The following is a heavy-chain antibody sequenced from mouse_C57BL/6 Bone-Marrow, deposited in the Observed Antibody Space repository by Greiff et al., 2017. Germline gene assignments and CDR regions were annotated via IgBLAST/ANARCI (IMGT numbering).Heavy chain of an antibody. D-gene: IGHD1-1*01. J-gene: IGHJ4*01. CDR3: ARSYGSTLYYAMDY. CDR2: IWSGGST. V-gene: IGHV2-2*01. CDR1: GFSLTSYG. Sequence: VKLQESGPGLVQPSQSLSITCTVSGFSLTSYGVHWVRQSPGKGLEWLGVIWSGGSTDYNAAFISRLSISKDNSKSQVFFKMNSLQADDTAIYYCARSYGSTLYYAMDYWGQGTSVTVSS.